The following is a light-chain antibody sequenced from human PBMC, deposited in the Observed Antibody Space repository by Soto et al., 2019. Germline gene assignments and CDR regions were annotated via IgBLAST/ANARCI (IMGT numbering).Light chain of an antibody. V-gene: IGLV1-44*01. CDR2: SDN. CDR3: ATWADSLKTSV. Sequence: QSVLTQAPSGSGTPGPRVTISFSGSTSKIASNAINWFQQLPGTAPKLLIYSDNHRPSGVPDRFSGSKSGTSASLAISGLQSEDEADYYCATWADSLKTSVFGTGTRSPS. J-gene: IGLJ1*01. CDR1: TSKIASNA.